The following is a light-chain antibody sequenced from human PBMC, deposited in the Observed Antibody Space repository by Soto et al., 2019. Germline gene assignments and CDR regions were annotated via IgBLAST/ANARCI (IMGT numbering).Light chain of an antibody. J-gene: IGKJ4*01. Sequence: DIQMTQSPSTLSASVGDRVTITCRASQSISSWLAWYQQKPGKAPKLLIFQASSLKSGVPSRFSGSGSATEYTLTISSLQPDDFATYDCEDYISSSGLTFGGGTKVEIK. CDR3: EDYISSSGLT. V-gene: IGKV1-5*03. CDR1: QSISSW. CDR2: QAS.